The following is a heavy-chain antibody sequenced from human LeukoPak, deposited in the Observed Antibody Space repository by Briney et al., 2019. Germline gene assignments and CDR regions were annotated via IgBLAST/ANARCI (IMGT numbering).Heavy chain of an antibody. CDR2: IYSGGST. CDR1: GFTVSSNY. V-gene: IGHV3-53*01. Sequence: PGGSLRLSCAASGFTVSSNYMSWVRQAPGKGLEWVSVIYSGGSTYYADSVKGRFTISRDNSKNTLYLQMNSLRAEDTAVYYCASSPATTVLYGMDVWGQGTTVTVSS. CDR3: ASSPATTVLYGMDV. J-gene: IGHJ6*02. D-gene: IGHD1-26*01.